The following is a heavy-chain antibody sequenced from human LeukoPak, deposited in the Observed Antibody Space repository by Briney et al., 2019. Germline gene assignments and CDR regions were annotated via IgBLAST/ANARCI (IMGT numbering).Heavy chain of an antibody. J-gene: IGHJ6*03. Sequence: ASVKVSCKASGYTFTSYDINWVRQATGQGLEWMGWMNPNSGNTGYAQKFQGRVTITRNTSISTAYMELSSLRSEDTAVYYCARALYSGSYYHYYYYMDVWGEGTTVTVSS. CDR2: MNPNSGNT. CDR1: GYTFTSYD. D-gene: IGHD1-26*01. V-gene: IGHV1-8*03. CDR3: ARALYSGSYYHYYYYMDV.